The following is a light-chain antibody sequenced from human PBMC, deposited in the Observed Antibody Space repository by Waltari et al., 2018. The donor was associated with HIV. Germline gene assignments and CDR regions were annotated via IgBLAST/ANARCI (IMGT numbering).Light chain of an antibody. CDR1: SSNIGSRS. J-gene: IGLJ2*01. Sequence: QSVLTQPPAVSAAPGQKVTISCSGSSSNIGSRSVSWYQHLPGTAPKLLIYDKKERPSDIPDRFSGSRSGTSATLAITGLQTGDEADYYCVTWDHSLSSVLFGGGTKLTV. CDR3: VTWDHSLSSVL. V-gene: IGLV1-51*01. CDR2: DKK.